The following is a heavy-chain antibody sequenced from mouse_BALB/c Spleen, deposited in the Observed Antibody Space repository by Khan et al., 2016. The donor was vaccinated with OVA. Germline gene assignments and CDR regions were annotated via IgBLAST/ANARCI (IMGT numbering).Heavy chain of an antibody. CDR3: ARQPYYHYNIMDY. Sequence: VELVESGPGLAAPSQSLSITCTISGFSLTTYGVHWVRQPPGKGLEWLVVIWSDGTTNYNSALKSRLTITKDNSQRQVFLKMNSLQTDDTAIYFCARQPYYHYNIMDYWSQGTSVTVSS. D-gene: IGHD2-10*01. V-gene: IGHV2-6-1*01. J-gene: IGHJ4*01. CDR2: IWSDGTT. CDR1: GFSLTTYG.